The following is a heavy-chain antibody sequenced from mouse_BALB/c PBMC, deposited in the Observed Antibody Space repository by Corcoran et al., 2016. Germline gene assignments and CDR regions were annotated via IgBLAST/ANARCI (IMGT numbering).Heavy chain of an antibody. D-gene: IGHD1-1*01. CDR3: ARIIYYHGRYFDV. J-gene: IGHJ1*01. CDR2: INTYTGEP. CDR1: GYTFTNYG. Sequence: QIQLVQSGPELKKPGETVKISCKASGYTFTNYGMNWVKQAPGKGLKWMGWINTYTGEPTYADDFKGRFAFSLETSASTAYLQINNLKNEDMATYFCARIIYYHGRYFDVWGAGTTVTVSS. V-gene: IGHV9-1*02.